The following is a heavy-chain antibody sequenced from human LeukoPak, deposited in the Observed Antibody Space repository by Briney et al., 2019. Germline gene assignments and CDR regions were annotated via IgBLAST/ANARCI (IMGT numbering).Heavy chain of an antibody. CDR1: GFTFSGHW. CDR3: SCHDYDNSARAVRLGP. Sequence: GGSLRLSCVASGFTFSGHWMYWVRQAPGKGLVWVSGIKTDGSSTGYADSVNGRFTISRDNGKNTLYLQMNSLRAEDTGIYYCSCHDYDNSARAVRLGPWGQGTLVTVSS. V-gene: IGHV3-74*01. J-gene: IGHJ5*02. CDR2: IKTDGSST. D-gene: IGHD3-22*01.